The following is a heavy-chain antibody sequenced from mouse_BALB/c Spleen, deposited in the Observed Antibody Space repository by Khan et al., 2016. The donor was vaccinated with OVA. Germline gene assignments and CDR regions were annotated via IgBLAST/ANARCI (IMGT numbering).Heavy chain of an antibody. CDR3: ARDRIDY. CDR2: INPTSGYT. V-gene: IGHV1-7*01. Sequence: VKLQESGAELAKPGASVKMSCKASGYTFTSYWMHWVKQRPGQGLEWIGYINPTSGYTDYNEKLKDKATLSADKSSSTAYMQLSSLTSEDSAVYYCARDRIDYWGQGTTLTVSS. J-gene: IGHJ2*01. CDR1: GYTFTSYW.